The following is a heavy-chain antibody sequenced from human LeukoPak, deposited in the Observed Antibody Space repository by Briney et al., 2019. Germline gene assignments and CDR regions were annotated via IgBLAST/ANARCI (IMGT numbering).Heavy chain of an antibody. CDR3: ARAPTRPVQARYYDSSGHTYAFDI. V-gene: IGHV4-34*01. Sequence: NPSETLSLTCAVYGESFSGYYWSGIRQPPGEGLELIGEINHCASTNYNPSPKSRVTISVDTSKIQCSLKLSSVTAADTAVYYCARAPTRPVQARYYDSSGHTYAFDIWGQGTMVTVSS. CDR2: INHCAST. CDR1: GESFSGYY. D-gene: IGHD3-22*01. J-gene: IGHJ3*02.